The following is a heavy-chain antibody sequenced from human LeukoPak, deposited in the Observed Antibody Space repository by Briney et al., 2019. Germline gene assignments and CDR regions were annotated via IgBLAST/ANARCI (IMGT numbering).Heavy chain of an antibody. Sequence: PSETLSLTCTVSGGSISSYYWSWIRQPPGKGLEWIGYIYYSGSTNYNPSLKSRVTMSIDTSKNQFSLKLSSVTAADTAVYYCASSYYYYGMDVWGQGTTVTVSS. CDR1: GGSISSYY. V-gene: IGHV4-59*13. CDR3: ASSYYYYGMDV. CDR2: IYYSGST. J-gene: IGHJ6*02.